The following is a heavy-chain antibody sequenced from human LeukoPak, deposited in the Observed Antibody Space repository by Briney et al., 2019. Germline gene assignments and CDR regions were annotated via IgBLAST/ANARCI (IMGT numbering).Heavy chain of an antibody. Sequence: GGSLRLSCAASGFTFSNYFMHWVRQAPGKGLEWVAVISYDGNNEYYADSVKGRFTISRDNSKNTLYLQMNSLRAEDTAVYYCAKSPDTVHFDYWGQGTLVTVSS. CDR1: GFTFSNYF. CDR3: AKSPDTVHFDY. D-gene: IGHD4-17*01. CDR2: ISYDGNNE. V-gene: IGHV3-30*18. J-gene: IGHJ4*02.